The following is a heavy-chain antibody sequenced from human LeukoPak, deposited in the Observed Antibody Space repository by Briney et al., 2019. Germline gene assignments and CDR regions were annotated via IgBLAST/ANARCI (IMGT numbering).Heavy chain of an antibody. CDR1: GYSISSGYY. Sequence: SETLSLTCTVSGYSISSGYYWGWIRQPPGKGLEWIGNIYHSGSDFYNPSLKSRVTISVDTSKNQFSLKLSSVTAADTAVYYCARGLSSSWVRAEYFQHWGQGTLVTVSS. D-gene: IGHD6-13*01. CDR3: ARGLSSSWVRAEYFQH. J-gene: IGHJ1*01. CDR2: IYHSGSD. V-gene: IGHV4-38-2*02.